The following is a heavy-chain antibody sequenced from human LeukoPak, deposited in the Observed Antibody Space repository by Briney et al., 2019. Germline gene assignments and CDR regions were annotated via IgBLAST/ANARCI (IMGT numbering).Heavy chain of an antibody. CDR3: ARELMGSSWYQD. V-gene: IGHV1-3*01. CDR1: GYTFTSYA. D-gene: IGHD6-13*01. Sequence: GASVKVSCKASGYTFTSYAMHWVRQASGQRLEWMGWINAGNGNTKYSQKFQGRVTITRDTSASTAYMELSSLRSEDTAVYYCARELMGSSWYQDWGQGTLVTVSS. J-gene: IGHJ4*02. CDR2: INAGNGNT.